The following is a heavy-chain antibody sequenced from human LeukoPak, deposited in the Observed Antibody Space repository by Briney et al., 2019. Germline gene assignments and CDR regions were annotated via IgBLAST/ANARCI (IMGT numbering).Heavy chain of an antibody. CDR2: IWYDGSNK. CDR3: AKELQAGWYYFDY. CDR1: GFTFSSYG. V-gene: IGHV3-33*06. Sequence: GGSLRLSCAASGFTFSSYGMHWVRQAPGKGLEWVAVIWYDGSNKYYADFVKGRFTISRDNSKNTLYLQMNSLRAEDTAVYYCAKELQAGWYYFDYWGQGTLVTVSS. J-gene: IGHJ4*02. D-gene: IGHD6-19*01.